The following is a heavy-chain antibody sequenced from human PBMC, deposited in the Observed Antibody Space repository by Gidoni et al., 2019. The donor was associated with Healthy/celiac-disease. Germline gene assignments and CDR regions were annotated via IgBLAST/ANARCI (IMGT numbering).Heavy chain of an antibody. CDR1: GFPFSSYA. J-gene: IGHJ5*02. CDR3: AKTPAGQYQQNWLFDP. D-gene: IGHD2-2*01. V-gene: IGHV3-23*01. Sequence: EVQLLESGGGLLQPGGSLRLSCAASGFPFSSYAMSWVRQAPGKGLEWVSAISGSGGSKYYADSVKGRFTISRDNSKNTLYLQMNSLRAEDTAVYYCAKTPAGQYQQNWLFDPWGQGTLVTVSS. CDR2: ISGSGGSK.